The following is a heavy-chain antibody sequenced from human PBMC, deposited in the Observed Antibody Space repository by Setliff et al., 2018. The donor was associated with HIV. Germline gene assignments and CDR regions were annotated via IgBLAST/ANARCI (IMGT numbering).Heavy chain of an antibody. D-gene: IGHD3-22*01. V-gene: IGHV4-39*01. CDR3: ARHSGLGGYYSPFDY. CDR1: GGSIKSSSDY. CDR2: IYYSGST. Sequence: SETLSLTCTVSGGSIKSSSDYWGWIRQPPGKGLEWIGTIYYSGSTYYNPSLKSRVTISVDTSKNQFSLKLSSLTAADTTVYYCARHSGLGGYYSPFDYWGPGTLVTVS. J-gene: IGHJ4*02.